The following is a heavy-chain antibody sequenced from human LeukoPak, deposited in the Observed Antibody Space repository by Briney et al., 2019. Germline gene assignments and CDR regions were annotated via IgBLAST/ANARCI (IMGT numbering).Heavy chain of an antibody. CDR1: GGSISSGGYY. Sequence: SETLSLTCAVSGGSISSGGYYWSWIRQPPGKGLEWIGYIYYSGSTNYNPSLKSRVTISVDTSKNQFSLKLSSVTAADTAVYYCARVKPLWRADYFDYWGQGTLVTVSS. D-gene: IGHD2/OR15-2a*01. V-gene: IGHV4-61*08. CDR3: ARVKPLWRADYFDY. J-gene: IGHJ4*02. CDR2: IYYSGST.